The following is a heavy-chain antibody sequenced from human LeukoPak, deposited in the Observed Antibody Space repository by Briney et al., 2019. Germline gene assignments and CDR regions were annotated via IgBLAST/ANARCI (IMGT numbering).Heavy chain of an antibody. D-gene: IGHD3-22*01. J-gene: IGHJ5*02. V-gene: IGHV4-39*07. CDR1: GGSISSSSYY. CDR2: IYYSGST. CDR3: ARDRDSGHGSSGSAHNWFDP. Sequence: SETLSLTCKVSGGSISSSSYYWGWIRQPPGKGLEWIGSIYYSGSTYYNASLKSRVTISVDRSENQFSLKLSSVTAADTAVYYCARDRDSGHGSSGSAHNWFDPWGQGTLVTVSS.